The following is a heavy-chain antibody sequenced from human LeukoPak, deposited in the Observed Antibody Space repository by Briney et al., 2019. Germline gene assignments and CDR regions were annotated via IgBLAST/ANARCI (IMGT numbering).Heavy chain of an antibody. CDR2: ISAYNGNT. CDR1: GYTFTSYG. D-gene: IGHD5-24*01. Sequence: ASVKVSCKASGYTFTSYGISWLRQAPGQGLEWMGWISAYNGNTNYAQKLQGRVTMTTDASTSTAYMELRSLRSDDTAVYYCARTTRDGYNSRYWGQGTLVTVSS. CDR3: ARTTRDGYNSRY. V-gene: IGHV1-18*01. J-gene: IGHJ4*02.